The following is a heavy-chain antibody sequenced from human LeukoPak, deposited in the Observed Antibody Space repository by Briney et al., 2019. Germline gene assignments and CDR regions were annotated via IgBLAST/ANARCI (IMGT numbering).Heavy chain of an antibody. CDR2: IYHSGST. CDR1: GDSISGGYS. Sequence: SETLSLTCAVSGDSISGGYSWSWIRQPPGEGLEWIGYIYHSGSTYYNPSLKSRVTISVDKSKNQFSLKLSSVTAADTAVYYCARGFDAFDIWGQGTMVTVSS. CDR3: ARGFDAFDI. J-gene: IGHJ3*02. V-gene: IGHV4-30-2*01.